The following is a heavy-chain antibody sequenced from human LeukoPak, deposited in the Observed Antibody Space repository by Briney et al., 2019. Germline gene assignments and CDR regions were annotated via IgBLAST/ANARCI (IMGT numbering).Heavy chain of an antibody. CDR2: ISSSSSYI. CDR1: GXTFSSYS. CDR3: ARDLESYCGGDCPLFDY. J-gene: IGHJ4*02. Sequence: GGSLRLSCAASGXTFSSYSMNWVRQAPGKGLEWVSSISSSSSYIYYADSVKGRFTISRDNAKNSLYLQMNSLRAEDTAVYYCARDLESYCGGDCPLFDYWGQGTLVTVSS. D-gene: IGHD2-21*02. V-gene: IGHV3-21*01.